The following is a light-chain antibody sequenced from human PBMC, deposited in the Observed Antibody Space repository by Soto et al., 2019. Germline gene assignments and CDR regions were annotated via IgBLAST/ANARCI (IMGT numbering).Light chain of an antibody. Sequence: DIVMTQSPDSLAVSLGERATINCKSSQSVLYSSNNKNYLAWYQQKPGQPPKLLIHWASTRESGVPDRFSGSGSGTDFTLTINSRQAEDDGVYYCLQQYTTRLTFGPGTKVHIK. J-gene: IGKJ3*01. CDR1: QSVLYSSNNKNY. CDR2: WAS. CDR3: LQQYTTRLT. V-gene: IGKV4-1*01.